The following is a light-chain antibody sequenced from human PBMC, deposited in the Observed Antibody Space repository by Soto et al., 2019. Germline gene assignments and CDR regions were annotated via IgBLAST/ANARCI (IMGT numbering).Light chain of an antibody. V-gene: IGKV1-39*01. CDR2: AAS. CDR1: QSISSY. Sequence: DIEMTESPSSLSASIGDSVTITCRASQSISSYLNWYQQKPGKAPKLLIYAASSLQSGVPSRFSGSGSVTDFTRTISSLEPEDFAGYYCQQRSIWPPSWTFGQGTKVDNK. CDR3: QQRSIWPPSWT. J-gene: IGKJ1*01.